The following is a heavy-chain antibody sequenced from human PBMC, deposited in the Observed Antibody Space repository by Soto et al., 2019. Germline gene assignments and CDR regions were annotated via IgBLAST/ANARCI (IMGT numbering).Heavy chain of an antibody. D-gene: IGHD2-8*01. CDR3: AKNGQPPYYYYGLHV. CDR1: GYTFTRYG. CDR2: ISGYNGDT. J-gene: IGHJ6*02. V-gene: IGHV1-18*01. Sequence: QGHLVQSGAEVKKPGASVKVSCKASGYTFTRYGISWVRQAPGQGLEWMGWISGYNGDTNYAQNLQDRVTMTIDTSTKTTYMEQSRLTSAETAAYYCAKNGQPPYYYYGLHVWGQGTKVTVSS.